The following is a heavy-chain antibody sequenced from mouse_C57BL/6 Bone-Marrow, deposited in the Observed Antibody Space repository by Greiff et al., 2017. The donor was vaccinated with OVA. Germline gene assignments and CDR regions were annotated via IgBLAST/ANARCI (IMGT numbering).Heavy chain of an antibody. Sequence: QVQLQQSGAELVRPGASVKLSCKASGYTFTDYYINWVKQRPGQGLEWIARIYPGSGNTYYNEKFKGKATLTAEKSSSTAYMQLSSLTSEDSAVYFCARGVTGAYWGQGTLVTVSA. J-gene: IGHJ3*01. V-gene: IGHV1-76*01. CDR1: GYTFTDYY. CDR2: IYPGSGNT. D-gene: IGHD2-2*01. CDR3: ARGVTGAY.